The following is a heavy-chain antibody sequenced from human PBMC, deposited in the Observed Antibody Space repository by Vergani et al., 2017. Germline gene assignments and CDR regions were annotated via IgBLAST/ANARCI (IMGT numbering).Heavy chain of an antibody. CDR1: GGSISSGDYS. CDR2: IYHSGST. V-gene: IGHV4-30-2*05. Sequence: QLQLQESGSGLVKPSQTLSLTCAVSGGSISSGDYSWSWIRQPPGKGLEWIGYIYHSGSTYYNPSLKSRVTISVDTSKNQFSLKLSSVTAADTAVYYCARGHQLLYWWRFDYWGQGTLVTVSS. J-gene: IGHJ4*02. CDR3: ARGHQLLYWWRFDY. D-gene: IGHD2-2*02.